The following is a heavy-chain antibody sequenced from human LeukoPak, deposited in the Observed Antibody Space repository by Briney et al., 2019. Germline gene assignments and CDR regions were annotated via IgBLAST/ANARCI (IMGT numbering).Heavy chain of an antibody. Sequence: GGSLRLSCAASGFTVSSNYMSWVRQAPGKGLEWVSVIYSGGSTYYADSVKGRFTISRDNSKNTVYLQMDSLRAEDTAVYYCARGLEGYSTGRPPFDYWGQGALVTVSS. D-gene: IGHD2-8*02. CDR1: GFTVSSNY. V-gene: IGHV3-53*01. J-gene: IGHJ4*02. CDR2: IYSGGST. CDR3: ARGLEGYSTGRPPFDY.